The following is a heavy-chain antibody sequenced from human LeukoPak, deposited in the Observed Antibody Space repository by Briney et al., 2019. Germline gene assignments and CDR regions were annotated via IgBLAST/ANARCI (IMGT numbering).Heavy chain of an antibody. D-gene: IGHD2-15*01. CDR1: GYTFSHYY. V-gene: IGHV1-2*02. J-gene: IGHJ6*03. Sequence: ASVKVSCKASGYTFSHYYFHWVRQAPGQGLEWMGWIISTSGVTNYAQKFQDRVTMTRDTSIGTAYLELRTLRSDDTAVYYCATSGGNNLGGLYYYYYYMDVWGKGSTVTVSS. CDR2: IISTSGVT. CDR3: ATSGGNNLGGLYYYYYYMDV.